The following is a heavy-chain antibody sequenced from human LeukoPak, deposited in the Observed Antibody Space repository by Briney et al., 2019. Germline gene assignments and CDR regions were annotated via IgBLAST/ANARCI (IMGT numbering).Heavy chain of an antibody. CDR3: ARRKGYCSGGSCYSGWFDP. CDR1: GYSFTSDW. D-gene: IGHD2-15*01. J-gene: IGHJ5*02. Sequence: GESLKISCKGSGYSFTSDWISWVRQMPGKGLEWMGRIDPSDSYTNYSPSFQGHVTISADKSISTAYLQWSSLKASDTAMYYCARRKGYCSGGSCYSGWFDPWGQGTLVTVSS. CDR2: IDPSDSYT. V-gene: IGHV5-10-1*01.